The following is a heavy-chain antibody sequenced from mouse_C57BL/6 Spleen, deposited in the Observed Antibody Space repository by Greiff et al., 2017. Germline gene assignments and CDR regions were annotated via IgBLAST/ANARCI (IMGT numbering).Heavy chain of an antibody. CDR3: ARSVGYYLDY. CDR2: IDPSDSYT. V-gene: IGHV1-59*01. J-gene: IGHJ2*01. Sequence: VQLQQPGAELVRPGTSVKLSCKASGYTFTSYWLHWVKQRPGQGLEWIGVIDPSDSYTNYNHKFKGKATLTVDTSSSTAYMQLSSLTSEDSAVYYCARSVGYYLDYWGQGTTLTVSS. CDR1: GYTFTSYW. D-gene: IGHD2-2*01.